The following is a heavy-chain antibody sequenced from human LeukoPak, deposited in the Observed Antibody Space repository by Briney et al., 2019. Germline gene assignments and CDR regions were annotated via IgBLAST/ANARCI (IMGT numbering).Heavy chain of an antibody. J-gene: IGHJ6*03. D-gene: IGHD5-12*01. CDR2: IYHSGST. Sequence: PSETLSLTCTVSGGSISSYYWSWIRQPPGKGLEWIGSIYHSGSTYYNPSLKSRVTISVDTSKNQFSLKLSSVTAADTAVYYCARSQPQHIVATIPPYYYYYYMDVWGKGTTVTVSS. V-gene: IGHV4-59*08. CDR3: ARSQPQHIVATIPPYYYYYYMDV. CDR1: GGSISSYY.